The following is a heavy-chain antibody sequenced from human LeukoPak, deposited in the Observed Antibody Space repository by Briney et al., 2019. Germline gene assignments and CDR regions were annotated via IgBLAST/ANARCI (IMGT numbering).Heavy chain of an antibody. CDR3: ARDRAGGGFDY. J-gene: IGHJ4*02. CDR1: GYTFTGYD. Sequence: ASVKVSCKASGYTFTGYDMHWVRQAPGQGLEWMGWINPNSGGTNYAQKFQGRVTMTRDTSISTAYMELSGLRSDDTAVYYCARDRAGGGFDYWGQGTLVTVSS. CDR2: INPNSGGT. V-gene: IGHV1-2*02. D-gene: IGHD6-13*01.